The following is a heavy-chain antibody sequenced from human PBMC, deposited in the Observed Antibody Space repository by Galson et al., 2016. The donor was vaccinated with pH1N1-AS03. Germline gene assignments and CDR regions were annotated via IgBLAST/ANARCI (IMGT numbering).Heavy chain of an antibody. Sequence: SETLSLTCTVSGVSITTYYWRWIRHPAGKGLEWVGRIYASGNTNYNPSLKSRVTMSVDTSKNQFSLTLNSVTAADTAVYFCARDFGSGHYMNYYNYGMDIWGQGTTVTVSS. J-gene: IGHJ6*02. D-gene: IGHD3-10*01. CDR2: IYASGNT. CDR3: ARDFGSGHYMNYYNYGMDI. CDR1: GVSITTYY. V-gene: IGHV4-4*07.